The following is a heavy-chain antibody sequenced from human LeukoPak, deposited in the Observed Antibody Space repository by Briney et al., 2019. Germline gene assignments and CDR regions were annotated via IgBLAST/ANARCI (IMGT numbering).Heavy chain of an antibody. Sequence: SETLSLTCTVSDGSISSSSYYWGWIRQPPGKGLERIGSIHYSGSTYFNPSLKSRVTIFVDTSKNQFSLKLSSVTAADTAVYYCARGLDSYDSSGQFVYWGQGTLVTVSS. CDR1: DGSISSSSYY. CDR3: ARGLDSYDSSGQFVY. CDR2: IHYSGST. D-gene: IGHD3-22*01. V-gene: IGHV4-39*01. J-gene: IGHJ4*02.